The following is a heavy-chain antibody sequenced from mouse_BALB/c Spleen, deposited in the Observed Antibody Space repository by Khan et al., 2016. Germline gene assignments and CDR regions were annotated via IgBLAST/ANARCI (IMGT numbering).Heavy chain of an antibody. D-gene: IGHD2-3*01. V-gene: IGHV7-3*02. J-gene: IGHJ1*01. Sequence: EVELVESGGGSVQPGDSLRLSCTTSGFTFTDYYMSWVRQPPGEALEWLGFVRNKANGYTTEYSASVKGRFTISRDNSQSIGYLQMNTLRAEDSATYYCARELNDGYYWYFDVWGAGTTVTVSS. CDR1: GFTFTDYY. CDR2: VRNKANGYTT. CDR3: ARELNDGYYWYFDV.